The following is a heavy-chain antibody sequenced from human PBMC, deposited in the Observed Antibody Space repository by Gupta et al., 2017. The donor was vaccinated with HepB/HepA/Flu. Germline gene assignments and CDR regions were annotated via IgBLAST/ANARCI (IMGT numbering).Heavy chain of an antibody. J-gene: IGHJ4*02. V-gene: IGHV3-11*01. CDR1: GFTFLNPY. D-gene: IGHD3-16*01. CDR3: ARDEYDYVWGN. CDR2: ISRDGDII. Sequence: QVHLVESGGGLVKPGGSLRLSCAASGFTFLNPYMTWIRQAPGKGLEWISYISRDGDIIYYADSVTGRFTISRVNVKNSVYLQMNSLRVEDTAVYYCARDEYDYVWGNWGQGTLVTVSS.